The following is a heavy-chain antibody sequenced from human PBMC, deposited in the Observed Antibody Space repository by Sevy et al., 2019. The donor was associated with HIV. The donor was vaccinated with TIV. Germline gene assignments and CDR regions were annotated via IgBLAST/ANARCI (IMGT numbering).Heavy chain of an antibody. V-gene: IGHV3-23*01. CDR2: ISGSGGST. J-gene: IGHJ3*02. Sequence: GGSLRLSCAASGFTFSSYAMSWVRQAPGKGMEWVSAISGSGGSTYYADSVKGRFTISRDNSKNTLYLQMNSLRAEDTAVYYCAKDRYSSGWAFDIWGQGTMVTVSS. CDR1: GFTFSSYA. CDR3: AKDRYSSGWAFDI. D-gene: IGHD6-19*01.